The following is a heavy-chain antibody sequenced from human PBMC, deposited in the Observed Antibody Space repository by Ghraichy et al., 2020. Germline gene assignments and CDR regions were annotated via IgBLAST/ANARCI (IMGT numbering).Heavy chain of an antibody. CDR1: GFSLATSGVG. V-gene: IGHV2-5*02. D-gene: IGHD3-3*01. J-gene: IGHJ4*02. Sequence: SGPTLVKPTQTLTLTCTFSGFSLATSGVGVTWIRQPPGKALEWLALIYWDDDKRFSPSLQSRLSITKDASKNQVVLTMTNMDPADTGTYYCAHRGRNWIFGIVTGLYFDYWGQGIQVTVSS. CDR2: IYWDDDK. CDR3: AHRGRNWIFGIVTGLYFDY.